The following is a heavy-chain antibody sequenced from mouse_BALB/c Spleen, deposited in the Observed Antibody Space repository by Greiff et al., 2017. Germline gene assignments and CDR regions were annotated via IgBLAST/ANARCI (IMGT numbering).Heavy chain of an antibody. Sequence: QVQLQQSGAELAKPGASVKMSCKASGYTFTSYWMHWVKQRPGQGLEWIGYINPSTGYTEYNQKFKDKATLTADKSSSTAYMQLSSLTSEDSAVYYCARDGNPAWFAYWGQGTLVTVSA. V-gene: IGHV1-7*01. J-gene: IGHJ3*01. CDR1: GYTFTSYW. D-gene: IGHD2-1*01. CDR2: INPSTGYT. CDR3: ARDGNPAWFAY.